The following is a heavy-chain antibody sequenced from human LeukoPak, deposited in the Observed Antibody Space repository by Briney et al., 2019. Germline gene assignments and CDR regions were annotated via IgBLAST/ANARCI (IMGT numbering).Heavy chain of an antibody. J-gene: IGHJ6*03. CDR3: ARDLDYYYYMDV. V-gene: IGHV3-66*02. Sequence: GGSLRLSCAASGFTVSSNYMSWVRQAPGKGLEWVSVIYSGGSTYYADSVRGRFTISRDNSKNTLYLQMNSLRAEDTAVYYCARDLDYYYYMDVWGKGTTVTVSS. CDR2: IYSGGST. CDR1: GFTVSSNY.